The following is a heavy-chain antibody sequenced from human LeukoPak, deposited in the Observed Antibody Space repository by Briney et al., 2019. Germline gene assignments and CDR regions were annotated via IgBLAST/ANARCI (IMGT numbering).Heavy chain of an antibody. CDR2: INPTVGST. D-gene: IGHD2-2*01. CDR3: VRGLRYCDNTSFCSKASCLGL. Sequence: ASVKVSCKAAGYTFASYCMHWVRRAPGQVLEWMGIINPTVGSTRYARKIQGRGSMTTDTSTRPAYRELSSVRSEGTAVYYVVRGLRYCDNTSFCSKASCLGLWGQGTLV. CDR1: GYTFASYC. J-gene: IGHJ4*02. V-gene: IGHV1-46*01.